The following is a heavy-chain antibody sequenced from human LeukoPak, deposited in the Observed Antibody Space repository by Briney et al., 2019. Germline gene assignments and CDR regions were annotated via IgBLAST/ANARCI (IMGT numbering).Heavy chain of an antibody. D-gene: IGHD6-19*01. Sequence: ASVKVSCKVSGYTLTELSMHWVRQAPGKGLEWMGGFDPEDGETIYAQKFRGRVTMTEDTSTDTAYMELSSLRSEDTAVYYCATVSSGWYYFDYWGQGTLVTVSS. CDR2: FDPEDGET. J-gene: IGHJ4*02. V-gene: IGHV1-24*01. CDR3: ATVSSGWYYFDY. CDR1: GYTLTELS.